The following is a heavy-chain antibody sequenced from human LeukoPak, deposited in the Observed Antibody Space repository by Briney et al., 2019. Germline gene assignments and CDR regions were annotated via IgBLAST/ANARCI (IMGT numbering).Heavy chain of an antibody. CDR3: ARDYSDSGSWDNWFDP. CDR1: GGTFSSYA. CDR2: IIPIFGTA. J-gene: IGHJ5*02. D-gene: IGHD3-10*01. V-gene: IGHV1-69*13. Sequence: GASVKVSCKASGGTFSSYAISWVRQAPGQGLEWMGGIIPIFGTANYAQKFQGRVTITADESTSTAYMELGSLRSEDTAVYYCARDYSDSGSWDNWFDPWGQGTLVTVSS.